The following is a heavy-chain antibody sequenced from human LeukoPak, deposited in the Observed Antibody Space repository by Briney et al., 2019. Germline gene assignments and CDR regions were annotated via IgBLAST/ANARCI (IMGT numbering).Heavy chain of an antibody. J-gene: IGHJ5*02. D-gene: IGHD3-16*01. CDR2: INRNSGGT. Sequence: RASVKVSCKASGYGFTDYYMHWVRQAPGQGLEWIGRINRNSGGTTYAEKFQGRVTMNRDTSISTAYMELSSLRADDTAMYYCARDFDVDWLGPWGQGTLVTVSS. CDR3: ARDFDVDWLGP. CDR1: GYGFTDYY. V-gene: IGHV1-2*02.